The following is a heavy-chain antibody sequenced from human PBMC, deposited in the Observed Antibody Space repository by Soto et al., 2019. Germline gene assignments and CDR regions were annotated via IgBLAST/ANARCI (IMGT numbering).Heavy chain of an antibody. J-gene: IGHJ4*02. Sequence: PSETLSLTCTVSGGSISSGDYYWSCIRQPPGKGLEWIGYIYYSGSPYYNPSLKSRVTISVDTSKNQFSLKLSSVTATDTAVYYCARDRIGYCTNGVCYDMTNWGQGTLVTVSS. D-gene: IGHD2-8*01. CDR2: IYYSGSP. V-gene: IGHV4-30-4*01. CDR3: ARDRIGYCTNGVCYDMTN. CDR1: GGSISSGDYY.